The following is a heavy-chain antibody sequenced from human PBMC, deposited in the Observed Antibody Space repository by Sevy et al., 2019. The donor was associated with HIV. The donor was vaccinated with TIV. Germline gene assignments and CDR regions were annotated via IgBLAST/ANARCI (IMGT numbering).Heavy chain of an antibody. Sequence: SETLSLTCAVYGGSFSGYYWSWIRQPPGKGLEWIGEINHSGSTNYNPSLKSRVTISVDTSKNQFSLKLSSVTAADTAVFDCARHCGSSSCSHAFDIWDQGAMVTVSS. D-gene: IGHD2-2*01. CDR3: ARHCGSSSCSHAFDI. CDR1: GGSFSGYY. CDR2: INHSGST. J-gene: IGHJ3*02. V-gene: IGHV4-34*01.